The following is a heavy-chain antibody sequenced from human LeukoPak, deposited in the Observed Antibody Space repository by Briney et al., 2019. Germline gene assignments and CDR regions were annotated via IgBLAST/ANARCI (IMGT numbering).Heavy chain of an antibody. CDR2: LSHSGSS. D-gene: IGHD2-2*01. Sequence: SETLSLTCTVSGGSVSSYYWSWIRRPPRRGLEWIAYLSHSGSSDSNPSLTSRVTTLVDTSKNQFSLKLTSVTAADTAVYYCARARYANAWYAFDIWGHGTMVTVCS. CDR3: ARARYANAWYAFDI. CDR1: GGSVSSYY. J-gene: IGHJ3*02. V-gene: IGHV4-59*02.